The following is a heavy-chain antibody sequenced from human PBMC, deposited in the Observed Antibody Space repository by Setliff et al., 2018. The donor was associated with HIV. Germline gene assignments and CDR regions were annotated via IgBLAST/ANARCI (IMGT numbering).Heavy chain of an antibody. J-gene: IGHJ6*02. Sequence: SETLSLTWNVSGDPISNHYWNWIRQPPGKGLEWIATIYNSGNSVSNPSLKSRVTISIDTSKNHFSLTLNSVTAADSAVYYCARVEAKVRGATYGMDVWGQGTTVTVSS. CDR1: GDPISNHY. CDR3: ARVEAKVRGATYGMDV. D-gene: IGHD3-10*01. V-gene: IGHV4-59*11. CDR2: IYNSGNS.